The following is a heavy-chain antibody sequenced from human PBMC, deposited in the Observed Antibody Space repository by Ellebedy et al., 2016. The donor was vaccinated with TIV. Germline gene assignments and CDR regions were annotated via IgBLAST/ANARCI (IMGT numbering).Heavy chain of an antibody. CDR3: VRDRYTTGWYAFDV. J-gene: IGHJ3*01. D-gene: IGHD6-19*01. CDR1: GFSVMDDY. Sequence: PGGSLRLSCEASGFSVMDDYMSWVRQAPGQGLEWVALVFGRDNTAYGDSVGCRFTVSRDKGTNTVFLQMSGLRADDTAVYYCVRDRYTTGWYAFDVWGLGTMVAVSS. V-gene: IGHV3-66*01. CDR2: VFGRDNT.